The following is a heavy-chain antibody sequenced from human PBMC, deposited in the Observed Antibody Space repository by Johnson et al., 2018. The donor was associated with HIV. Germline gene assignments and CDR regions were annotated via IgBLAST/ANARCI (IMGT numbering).Heavy chain of an antibody. V-gene: IGHV3-20*04. Sequence: MLLVESGGGVVQPGGSLRLSCAASGFTFDDYGMSWVRQAPGKGLEWVSGINWNGGSTGYADSVKGRFTISRDNAKNSLYLQMNSLRGEDTALYYCARGKYCTNGVCYTKGAFDIWGQGTMVTVSS. J-gene: IGHJ3*02. CDR2: INWNGGST. CDR1: GFTFDDYG. CDR3: ARGKYCTNGVCYTKGAFDI. D-gene: IGHD2-8*01.